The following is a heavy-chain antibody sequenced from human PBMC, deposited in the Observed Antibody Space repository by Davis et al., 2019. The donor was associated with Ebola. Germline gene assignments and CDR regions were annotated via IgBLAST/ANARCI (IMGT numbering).Heavy chain of an antibody. CDR3: ARAAFGYNSGWYADY. V-gene: IGHV1-3*01. CDR2: IHGGNGNR. J-gene: IGHJ4*02. D-gene: IGHD6-19*01. CDR1: GYTFTGYY. Sequence: ASVKVSCKASGYTFTGYYMHWVRQAPGQRLEWMGWIHGGNGNRKYSQKFQGRVTITMDTSASTAYMELSSLRSEDTAVYYCARAAFGYNSGWYADYWGQGTLVTVSS.